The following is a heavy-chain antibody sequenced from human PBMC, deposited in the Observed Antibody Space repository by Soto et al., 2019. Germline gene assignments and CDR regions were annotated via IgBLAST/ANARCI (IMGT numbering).Heavy chain of an antibody. J-gene: IGHJ5*02. D-gene: IGHD3-16*01. CDR1: GGSVNSGSYY. V-gene: IGHV4-61*01. Sequence: SETLSLTCTVSGGSVNSGSYYWNWIRQPPGKGLEWIGYIFYSGSTNYNPSLKRRITISLDTSKNQFSMRLSSVTAADTAVYYCAGLRLGEGFDPWGQGTRVTVSS. CDR2: IFYSGST. CDR3: AGLRLGEGFDP.